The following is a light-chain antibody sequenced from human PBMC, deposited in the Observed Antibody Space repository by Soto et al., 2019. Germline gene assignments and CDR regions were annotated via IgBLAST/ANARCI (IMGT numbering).Light chain of an antibody. CDR2: GAS. J-gene: IGKJ5*01. CDR1: QSVLYSSNNKNY. Sequence: DIVMSQSPDSLAVSLGVMATIYGKSSQSVLYSSNNKNYLAWYQHRPGQAPRLLIYGASIRPTGIPARFSRSGSGTEFTLTIDSLQSEDFAVYYCQQYNDWPPMYTFGQGTRLEIK. CDR3: QQYNDWPPMYT. V-gene: IGKV4-1*01.